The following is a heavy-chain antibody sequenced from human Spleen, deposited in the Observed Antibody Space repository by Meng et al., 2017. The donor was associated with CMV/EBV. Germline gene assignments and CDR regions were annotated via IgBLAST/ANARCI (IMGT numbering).Heavy chain of an antibody. J-gene: IGHJ5*02. CDR2: IYTGDSDT. V-gene: IGHV5-51*01. Sequence: KVSCKGFGYTFTDYWIGWVRQMPGKGLEWMGIIYTGDSDTRHSPSFQGQVTISADKSLNTAYLQWSGLKASDTAMYYCARRPAGGSDWFDPWGQGTLVTVSS. CDR3: ARRPAGGSDWFDP. CDR1: GYTFTDYW. D-gene: IGHD3-16*01.